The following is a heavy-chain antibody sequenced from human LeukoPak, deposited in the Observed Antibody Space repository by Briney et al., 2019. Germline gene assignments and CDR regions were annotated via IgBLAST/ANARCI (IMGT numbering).Heavy chain of an antibody. CDR2: IKQDGSEK. D-gene: IGHD6-19*01. V-gene: IGHV3-7*01. J-gene: IGHJ4*02. Sequence: GGSLRLSCAASGFTFSSYWMSWVRQAPGKGLEWVANIKQDGSEKYYVDSVKGRFTISRDNAKNSLYLQMNSLRAEDTAVYYCARDLDVAVAGTLGCWGQGTLVTVSS. CDR1: GFTFSSYW. CDR3: ARDLDVAVAGTLGC.